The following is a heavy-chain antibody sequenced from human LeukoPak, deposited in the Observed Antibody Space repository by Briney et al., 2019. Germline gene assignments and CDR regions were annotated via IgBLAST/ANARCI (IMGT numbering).Heavy chain of an antibody. J-gene: IGHJ6*02. CDR2: ISYDGSNK. V-gene: IGHV3-30-3*01. CDR3: ARDGPGYDILTGYSGSYYYGMDV. Sequence: GGSLRLSCAASGFTFSSYWMSWVRQAPGKGLEWVAVISYDGSNKYYADSVKGRFTISRDNSKNTLYLQMNSLRAEDTAVYYCARDGPGYDILTGYSGSYYYGMDVWGQGTTVTVSS. CDR1: GFTFSSYW. D-gene: IGHD3-9*01.